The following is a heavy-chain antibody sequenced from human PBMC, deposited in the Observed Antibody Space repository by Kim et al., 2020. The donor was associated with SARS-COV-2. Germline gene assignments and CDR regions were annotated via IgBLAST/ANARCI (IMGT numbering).Heavy chain of an antibody. V-gene: IGHV3-23*01. J-gene: IGHJ1*01. CDR2: ISGSAGST. CDR3: AKDPTVTTIHH. Sequence: GGSLRLSCAASGFTFSNYAMSWVRQAPGKGLEWVSAISGSAGSTYYADSVKGRFTISRDNSKNTLYLQMNSLRAEDTAVYYCAKDPTVTTIHHWGQGTLVTVSS. D-gene: IGHD4-17*01. CDR1: GFTFSNYA.